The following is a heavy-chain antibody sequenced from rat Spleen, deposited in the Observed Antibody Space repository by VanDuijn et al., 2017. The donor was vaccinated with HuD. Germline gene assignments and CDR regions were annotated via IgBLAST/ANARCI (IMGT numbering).Heavy chain of an antibody. Sequence: EVQLVESDGGLVQPGRSLKLSCAASGFTFSDYYMAWVRQAPTKGLEWVATISSDGRRNYYRDSVKGRFTIYRDNAKSSLYLQMDSLRSEDTATYYCARHGYNSYFGYWGQGVMVTVSS. D-gene: IGHD1-9*01. V-gene: IGHV5-29*01. CDR2: ISSDGRRN. J-gene: IGHJ2*01. CDR1: GFTFSDYY. CDR3: ARHGYNSYFGY.